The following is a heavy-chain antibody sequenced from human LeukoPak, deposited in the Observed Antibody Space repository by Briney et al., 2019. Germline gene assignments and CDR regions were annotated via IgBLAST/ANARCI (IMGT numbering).Heavy chain of an antibody. J-gene: IGHJ3*02. CDR3: ARERYCSGTACHDAFDI. D-gene: IGHD2-15*01. CDR2: VNPNSGGT. Sequence: ASVKVSCKASGYTLSGYYMHWVRQAPGQGLEWMGWVNPNSGGTNYAQRFQGRITMTWDTSISTAYMELSRLRSDDTAVYYCARERYCSGTACHDAFDIWGQGTMVAVSS. CDR1: GYTLSGYY. V-gene: IGHV1-2*02.